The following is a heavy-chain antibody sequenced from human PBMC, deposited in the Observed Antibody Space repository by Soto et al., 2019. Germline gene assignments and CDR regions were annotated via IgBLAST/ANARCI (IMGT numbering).Heavy chain of an antibody. D-gene: IGHD5-18*01. V-gene: IGHV1-3*01. Sequence: ASVTVSCKASGYTFTSYAMHWVRQAPGQRLEWMGWINAGNGNTKYSQKFQGRVTITRDTSASTAYMELSSLRSEDTAVYYCARGPGYGYGSVCFDYWGRGTLVTVSS. CDR3: ARGPGYGYGSVCFDY. CDR1: GYTFTSYA. J-gene: IGHJ4*02. CDR2: INAGNGNT.